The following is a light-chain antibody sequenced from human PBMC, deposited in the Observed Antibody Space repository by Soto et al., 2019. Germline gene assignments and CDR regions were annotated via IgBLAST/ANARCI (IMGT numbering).Light chain of an antibody. CDR2: GVF. J-gene: IGKJ2*01. V-gene: IGKV1-39*01. CDR1: QSISTY. CDR3: QQSYSTPPT. Sequence: DIQMTQSPSSLSASVGDRVTITCRASQSISTYLNWYQQKPGKAPKLLIYGVFSLESGVPSRISRSECETDFTLTISSLQPEDFAIYYCQQSYSTPPTFGRGTKVAIK.